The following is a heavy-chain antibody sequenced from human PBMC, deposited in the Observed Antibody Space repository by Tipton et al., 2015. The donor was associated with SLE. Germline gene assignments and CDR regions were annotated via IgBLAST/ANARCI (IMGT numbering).Heavy chain of an antibody. D-gene: IGHD6-13*01. CDR2: IYHSGSA. Sequence: TLSLTCAVSGGSLTNSYWWTWVRQTPGKGLEWIGEIYHSGSANYNPSLKSRLTISVDKSKNQFSLKLSSMTAADSAVYYCARAIRYSGYYGMDVWGHGTTVTVS. CDR1: GGSLTNSYW. CDR3: ARAIRYSGYYGMDV. J-gene: IGHJ6*02. V-gene: IGHV4-4*02.